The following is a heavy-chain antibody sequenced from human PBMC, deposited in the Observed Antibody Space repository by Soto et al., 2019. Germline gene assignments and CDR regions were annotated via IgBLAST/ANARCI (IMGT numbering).Heavy chain of an antibody. CDR3: ARDIHTSTKYSTSWYFAFYT. Sequence: ASVKVSCKASGYTFTSYDINWVRQATGQGLEWMGWMNPNSGNTGYAQKFQGRVTMTRNTSISTAYMELSRLRSDDTAVYYCARDIHTSTKYSTSWYFAFYTWGQGTMVPVSS. J-gene: IGHJ3*02. V-gene: IGHV1-8*01. CDR2: MNPNSGNT. D-gene: IGHD6-13*01. CDR1: GYTFTSYD.